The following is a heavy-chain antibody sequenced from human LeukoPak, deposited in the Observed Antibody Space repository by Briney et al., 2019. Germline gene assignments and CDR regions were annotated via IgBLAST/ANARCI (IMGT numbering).Heavy chain of an antibody. Sequence: GESLKISCQTSGYDFSTKWIGWVRQMPGKGLEWMGIIYPLDSITRYSPSLQGHVTISADTSINTAYLQWTSLKPSDTAIYYCARLAPDYADYWFDPWGQGTLVTVSS. D-gene: IGHD4-17*01. CDR2: IYPLDSIT. CDR1: GYDFSTKW. J-gene: IGHJ5*02. CDR3: ARLAPDYADYWFDP. V-gene: IGHV5-51*01.